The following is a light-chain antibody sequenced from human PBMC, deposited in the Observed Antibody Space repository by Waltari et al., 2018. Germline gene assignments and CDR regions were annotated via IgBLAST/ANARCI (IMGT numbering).Light chain of an antibody. CDR3: QHYVRLPAT. CDR1: QSVGGT. Sequence: EIVLTQSPGTLSLSPGERATLSCRASQSVGGTLAWYQQKPGQAPRLLMYGTSIMAPGTPDRFSGTGSGTDFSLTISRLEPEDFAVYYCQHYVRLPATFGQGTKVEIK. J-gene: IGKJ1*01. CDR2: GTS. V-gene: IGKV3-20*01.